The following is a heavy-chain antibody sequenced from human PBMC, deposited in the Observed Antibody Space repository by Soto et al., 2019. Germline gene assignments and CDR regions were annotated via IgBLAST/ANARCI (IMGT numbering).Heavy chain of an antibody. CDR2: IYYSGST. D-gene: IGHD3-9*01. J-gene: IGHJ5*02. CDR1: GGSISSSSYY. CDR3: ARHPVILTGYSPPGWFDP. Sequence: SETLSLTCTVSGGSISSSSYYWGWIRQPPGKGLEWIGSIYYSGSTYYNPSLKSRVTISVDTSKNQFSLRLSSVTAADTAVYYCARHPVILTGYSPPGWFDPWGQGTLVTVSS. V-gene: IGHV4-39*01.